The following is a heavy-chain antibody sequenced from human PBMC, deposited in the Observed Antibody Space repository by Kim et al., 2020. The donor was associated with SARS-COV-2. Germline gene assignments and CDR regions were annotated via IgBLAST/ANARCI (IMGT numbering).Heavy chain of an antibody. Sequence: GGSLRLSCAASGFTFSSYAMSWVRQAPGKGLEWVSAISGSGGSTYYAGSVKGRFTISRDNSKTTLYLQMNSLRAEDTAVYYCAKWGMVRGVRYFDYWGQGTLVTVSS. CDR3: AKWGMVRGVRYFDY. CDR2: ISGSGGST. J-gene: IGHJ4*02. CDR1: GFTFSSYA. D-gene: IGHD3-10*01. V-gene: IGHV3-23*01.